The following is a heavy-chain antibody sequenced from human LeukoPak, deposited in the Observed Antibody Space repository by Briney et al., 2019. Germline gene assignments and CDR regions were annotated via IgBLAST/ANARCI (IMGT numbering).Heavy chain of an antibody. Sequence: GGSLRLSCAVSGFTFSGFWMSWSRQAPGKGLEWVASINSDGSEGYYAGVVKGRFTISRDNAKNSLYLQINSLRAEDTAVYYCARSSYSSSSSVWGQGTMVTVSS. J-gene: IGHJ3*01. CDR3: ARSSYSSSSSV. CDR2: INSDGSEG. D-gene: IGHD6-6*01. CDR1: GFTFSGFW. V-gene: IGHV3-7*03.